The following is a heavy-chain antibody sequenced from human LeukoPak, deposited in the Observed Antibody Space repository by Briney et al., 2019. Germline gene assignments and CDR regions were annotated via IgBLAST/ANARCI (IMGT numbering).Heavy chain of an antibody. Sequence: GGSLRLSCAVSGFTFSGFWMSWSRQAPGKGLEWVASINSDGSEGYYAGVVKGRFTISRDNAKNSLYLQINSLRAEDTAVYYCARSSYSSSSSVWGQGTMVTVSS. J-gene: IGHJ3*01. CDR3: ARSSYSSSSSV. CDR2: INSDGSEG. D-gene: IGHD6-6*01. CDR1: GFTFSGFW. V-gene: IGHV3-7*03.